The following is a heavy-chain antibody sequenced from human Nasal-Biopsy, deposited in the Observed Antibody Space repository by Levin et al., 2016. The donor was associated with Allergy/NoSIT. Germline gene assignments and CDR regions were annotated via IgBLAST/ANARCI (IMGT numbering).Heavy chain of an antibody. CDR2: ITDTGENT. CDR3: AKVSFSGDYASLDY. V-gene: IGHV3-23*01. J-gene: IGHJ4*02. Sequence: GGSLRLSCAASGFIFNTYAMNWVRQAPGKGLEWISVITDTGENTYYADSVAGRFTISRDNSKNTLYLQMNSLRAEDTAVYYCAKVSFSGDYASLDYWGQGTLVTVSS. CDR1: GFIFNTYA. D-gene: IGHD1-26*01.